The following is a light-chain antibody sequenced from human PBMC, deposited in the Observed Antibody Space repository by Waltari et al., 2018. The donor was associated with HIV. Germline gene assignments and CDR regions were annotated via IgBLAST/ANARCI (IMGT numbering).Light chain of an antibody. CDR1: SPNTGSNY. Sequence: QSVLTRPPSASGTPGQRVTISCSGRSPNTGSNYIYWYQQLPGTAPKLLIYRNNQRPSGVPDRFSGSKSGTSASLAISGLRSEDEADYSCAAWDDSLSGWVFGGGTKLTVL. CDR2: RNN. J-gene: IGLJ3*02. V-gene: IGLV1-47*01. CDR3: AAWDDSLSGWV.